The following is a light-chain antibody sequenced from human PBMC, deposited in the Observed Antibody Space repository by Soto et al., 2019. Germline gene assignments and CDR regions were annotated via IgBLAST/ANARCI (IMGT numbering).Light chain of an antibody. Sequence: IQMTQSPSSVSASVGDRVTITCRASQCISSCLAWYQQKPGKAPKLLIYAASSLQSRVPSRFSGSGSETDFTLTISSRQSEDFGTYHCQQGKRSPINLGQGTRLEI. CDR1: QCISSC. CDR3: QQGKRSPIN. CDR2: AAS. V-gene: IGKV1D-12*01. J-gene: IGKJ5*01.